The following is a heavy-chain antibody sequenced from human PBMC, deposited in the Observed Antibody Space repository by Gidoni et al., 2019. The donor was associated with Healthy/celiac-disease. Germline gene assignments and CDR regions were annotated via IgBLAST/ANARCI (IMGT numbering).Heavy chain of an antibody. D-gene: IGHD1-26*01. V-gene: IGHV3-48*01. J-gene: IGHJ6*02. CDR3: ARAGATLYHYYYGMDV. CDR1: GFTFSSYS. CDR2: ISSSSSTI. Sequence: EVQLVESGGGLVQPGGSLRLSCAASGFTFSSYSMNWVRQAPGKGLEWVAYISSSSSTIYYADSVKGRFTISRDNAKNSLYLQMNSLRAEDTAVYYCARAGATLYHYYYGMDVWGQGTTVTVSS.